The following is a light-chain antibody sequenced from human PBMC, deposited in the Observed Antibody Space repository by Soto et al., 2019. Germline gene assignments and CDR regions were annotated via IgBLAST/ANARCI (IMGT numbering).Light chain of an antibody. CDR1: QSVTSSY. V-gene: IGKV3-20*01. J-gene: IGKJ1*01. CDR3: QHYGHPRWT. CDR2: SVF. Sequence: EILLTQSPGTLSLSPGERATLSCRASQSVTSSYLAWYQLKPGQAPRLLIYSVFTRANGTPDRFSGSGSGTDFTLTISRLAPEDSALYFCQHYGHPRWTFGPGTRVEIK.